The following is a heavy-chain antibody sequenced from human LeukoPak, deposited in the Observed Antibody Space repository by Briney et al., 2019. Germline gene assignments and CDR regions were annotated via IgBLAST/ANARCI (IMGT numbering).Heavy chain of an antibody. CDR2: ISWNSGSI. Sequence: GRSLRLSCAASGFTFDDYAMHWVRQAPGKGLEWVSGISWNSGSIGYADSVKGRFTISRDNAKNSLYLQMNSLRAEDTAVYYCARGARITIFGVVGSHAFDIWGQGTMVTVSS. CDR3: ARGARITIFGVVGSHAFDI. J-gene: IGHJ3*02. CDR1: GFTFDDYA. V-gene: IGHV3-9*01. D-gene: IGHD3-3*01.